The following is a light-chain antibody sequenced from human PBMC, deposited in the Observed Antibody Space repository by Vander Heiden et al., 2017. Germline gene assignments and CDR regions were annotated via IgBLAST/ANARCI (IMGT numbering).Light chain of an antibody. CDR3: QQSVNSPWT. Sequence: DIQMTQSPFSLSASAGDRVTITCRASQSISSYLNWYRQKPGKAPELLIYAASSFLSGVPSTFSGSGSGTEFSLTISSLQPEDFATYYCQQSVNSPWTFGQGTTVEIK. CDR1: QSISSY. CDR2: AAS. J-gene: IGKJ1*01. V-gene: IGKV1-39*01.